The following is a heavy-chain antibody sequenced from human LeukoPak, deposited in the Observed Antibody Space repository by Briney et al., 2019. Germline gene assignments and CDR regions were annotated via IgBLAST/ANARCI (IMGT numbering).Heavy chain of an antibody. Sequence: GGSLRLSCAASGFTFSSYSMNWVRQAPGKGLEWVSSISSSSSYMYYADSVKGRFTISRDNAKNSLYLHMNSLRAEDTAVYYCARNYGDYNAEYFQHWGQGTLVTVSS. CDR3: ARNYGDYNAEYFQH. D-gene: IGHD4-17*01. J-gene: IGHJ1*01. V-gene: IGHV3-21*01. CDR2: ISSSSSYM. CDR1: GFTFSSYS.